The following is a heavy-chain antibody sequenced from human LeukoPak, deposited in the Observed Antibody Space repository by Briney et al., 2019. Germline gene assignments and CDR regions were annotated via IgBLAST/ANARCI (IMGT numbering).Heavy chain of an antibody. CDR3: AGLIGYCSSTSCYESWFDP. Sequence: ASVKVSCKASGGTFSSYAISWVRQAPGQGLEWMGGIIPIFGTANYAQKFQGRVTITADESTSTAYMELSSLRSEDTAVYYCAGLIGYCSSTSCYESWFDPWGQGTLVTVSS. CDR2: IIPIFGTA. V-gene: IGHV1-69*13. CDR1: GGTFSSYA. D-gene: IGHD2-2*01. J-gene: IGHJ5*02.